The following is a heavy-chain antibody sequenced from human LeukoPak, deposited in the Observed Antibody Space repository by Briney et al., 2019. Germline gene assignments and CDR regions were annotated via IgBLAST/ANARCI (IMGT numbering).Heavy chain of an antibody. Sequence: TGGSLRLSCAASGFTFSNAWMSWVRQAPGKGLEWVGRIKSKTDGGTTDYAAPVKGRFTISRDDSKNTLYLQMNSLKTEDTAVYYCAKDQGDNGYDSSGYYYTWGQGTLVTVSS. V-gene: IGHV3-15*01. CDR3: AKDQGDNGYDSSGYYYT. D-gene: IGHD3-22*01. CDR2: IKSKTDGGTT. CDR1: GFTFSNAW. J-gene: IGHJ5*02.